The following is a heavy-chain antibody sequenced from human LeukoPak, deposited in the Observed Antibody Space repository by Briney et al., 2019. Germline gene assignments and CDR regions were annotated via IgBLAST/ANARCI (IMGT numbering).Heavy chain of an antibody. D-gene: IGHD3-10*01. CDR1: GFRLTSYW. CDR2: ISPGDSDT. J-gene: IGHJ4*02. V-gene: IGHV5-51*01. Sequence: PGESLKISCQGSGFRLTSYWIGWVRQMPGRGLEWMAIISPGDSDTRYSPSFQGQVTISADKSISTAYLQWSSLKASDTAMYYCARLPLLWFGALLYYFDYWGQGTLVTVSS. CDR3: ARLPLLWFGALLYYFDY.